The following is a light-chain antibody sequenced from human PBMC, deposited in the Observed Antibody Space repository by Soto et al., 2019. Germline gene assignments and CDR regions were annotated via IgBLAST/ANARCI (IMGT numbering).Light chain of an antibody. CDR2: EVT. CDR1: SSDVGDYNR. CDR3: ISFTPSTTTHWV. V-gene: IGLV2-14*01. Sequence: QSVLTQPPSVSGSPGQSITISCTGTSSDVGDYNRVSWYQHHPGKAPKLMIFEVTNRPSGISDRFSGFKSGSTASLTISGLQPDDEADYYCISFTPSTTTHWVFGGGTKVTDL. J-gene: IGLJ3*02.